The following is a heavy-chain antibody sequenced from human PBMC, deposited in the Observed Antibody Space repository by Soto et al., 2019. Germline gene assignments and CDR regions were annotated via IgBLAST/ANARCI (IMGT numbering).Heavy chain of an antibody. J-gene: IGHJ6*02. CDR1: GGSISSYY. Sequence: SETLSLTCTVSGGSISSYYWTWIRQPAGKGLEWIGRIYTSGSTHYNPSLNSRVTMSVDTSKNQFSLKLSSVPAADTAVYYCARADDYYGMDVWGQGTTVAVSS. CDR2: IYTSGST. CDR3: ARADDYYGMDV. V-gene: IGHV4-4*07.